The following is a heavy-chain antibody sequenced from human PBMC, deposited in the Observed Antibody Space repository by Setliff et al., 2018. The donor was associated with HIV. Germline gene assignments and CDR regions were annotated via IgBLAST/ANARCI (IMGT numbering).Heavy chain of an antibody. CDR1: GGSINSTSYY. V-gene: IGHV4-39*07. D-gene: IGHD6-19*01. Sequence: SETLSLTCTVSGGSINSTSYYWGWIRQPPGNGLEWIGSIYHTGSTYYKPSLKSRVTISVDTSKNQFSLRLSSVIAADTAVYYCARDGGSSGWYFVLGYSDYWGPGTLVTVSS. J-gene: IGHJ4*02. CDR2: IYHTGST. CDR3: ARDGGSSGWYFVLGYSDY.